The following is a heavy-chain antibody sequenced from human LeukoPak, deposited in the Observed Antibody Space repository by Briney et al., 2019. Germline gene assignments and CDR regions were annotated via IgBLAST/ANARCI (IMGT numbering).Heavy chain of an antibody. V-gene: IGHV4-4*07. CDR1: GGSISSYY. D-gene: IGHD4-23*01. Sequence: SETLSLTCTVSGGSISSYYWSWIRQPAGKGLEWVGRIYTSGSTNYNPSLKSRVTISVDTSKNQFSLKLNSVTAADSAVYYCARTRAYGGRPDYWGQGTLVTVSS. J-gene: IGHJ4*02. CDR2: IYTSGST. CDR3: ARTRAYGGRPDY.